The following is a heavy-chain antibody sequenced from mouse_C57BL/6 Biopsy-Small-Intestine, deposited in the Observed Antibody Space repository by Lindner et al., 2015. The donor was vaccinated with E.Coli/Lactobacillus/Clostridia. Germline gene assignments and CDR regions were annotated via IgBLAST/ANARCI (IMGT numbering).Heavy chain of an antibody. V-gene: IGHV1-72*01. CDR3: VRDRPGGTYGDAFDL. CDR1: GYTFTASY. D-gene: IGHD1-1*01. CDR2: INPDSGGT. J-gene: IGHJ3*01. Sequence: SVKVSCKASGYTFTASYMHWVRQAPGQGLEWMGWINPDSGGTKYAQKFQDRVTMTRDKFISTAHMELSRLRSDDTAVYYCVRDRPGGTYGDAFDLWGQGTMISVSS.